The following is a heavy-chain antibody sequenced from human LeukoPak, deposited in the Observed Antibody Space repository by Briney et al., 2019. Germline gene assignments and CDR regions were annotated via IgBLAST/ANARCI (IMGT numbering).Heavy chain of an antibody. CDR2: IYHSGST. CDR3: ASGQNSYDNSGYYHN. J-gene: IGHJ4*02. V-gene: IGHV4-30-2*01. Sequence: TSETLSLTCAVSGGSISGGGYSWSWIRQPPGKGLEWIGYIYHSGSTYYNPSLKSRVTISVDRSKNQFSLKLSSVTAADTAVYLCASGQNSYDNSGYYHNWGQGTLVTVSS. CDR1: GGSISGGGYS. D-gene: IGHD3-22*01.